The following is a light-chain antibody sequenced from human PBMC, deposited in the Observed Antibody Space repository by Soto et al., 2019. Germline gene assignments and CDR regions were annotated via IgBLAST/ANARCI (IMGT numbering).Light chain of an antibody. CDR2: GAS. Sequence: IVLTQSPGTLSLSQGERATLSCRASQSVSSSYLAWYQQKPGQAPRLLIYGASSRATGIPDRFSGSGSGTDFTLTISRLEPEDFAVYYCQQSQRFGQGTKVDIK. CDR3: QQSQR. CDR1: QSVSSSY. V-gene: IGKV3-20*01. J-gene: IGKJ1*01.